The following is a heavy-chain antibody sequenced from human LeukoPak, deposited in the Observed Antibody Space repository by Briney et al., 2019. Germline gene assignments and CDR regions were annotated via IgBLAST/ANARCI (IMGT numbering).Heavy chain of an antibody. CDR2: ISSDSTSI. Sequence: SMSLSCASAGFSISTYSMYWVRKPPGRVLEWVSAISSDSTSIYYADSVKGRFNISRADAKNSMYLQMNGLRPEYTAVYYCTKDYGDYWPALGNWGQGTLVTVSS. CDR3: TKDYGDYWPALGN. D-gene: IGHD4-17*01. V-gene: IGHV3-21*01. J-gene: IGHJ4*02. CDR1: GFSISTYS.